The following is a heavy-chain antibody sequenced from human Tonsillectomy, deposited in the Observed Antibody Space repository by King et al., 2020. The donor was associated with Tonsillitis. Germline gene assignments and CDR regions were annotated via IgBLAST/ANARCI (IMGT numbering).Heavy chain of an antibody. J-gene: IGHJ4*02. CDR2: IYCSGST. CDR1: GGSISSSSSY. V-gene: IGHV4-39*01. Sequence: QLQESGPGLVKPSETLSLTCTVSGGSISSSSSYWGWIRQPPGKGLEWTASIYCSGSTSYNPSLKSRVTISVATSKNQFSLKLSSVTAADTAVYYCAGHEAHDYVWGSYRSFDYWGQGTLVTVSS. CDR3: AGHEAHDYVWGSYRSFDY. D-gene: IGHD3-16*02.